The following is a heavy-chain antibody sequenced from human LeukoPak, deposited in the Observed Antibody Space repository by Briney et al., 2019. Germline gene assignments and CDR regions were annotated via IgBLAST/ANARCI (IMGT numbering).Heavy chain of an antibody. CDR1: GFIFSSYG. Sequence: GRSLRLSCAASGFIFSSYGMHWVRQAPGKGLEWVAVMSYDGSEKYYADSVKGRFTISRDNSKNTLYLQLNSLRAEDTAVYYCAKDATWIQHFDYWGQGTLVIVSS. CDR3: AKDATWIQHFDY. V-gene: IGHV3-30*18. CDR2: MSYDGSEK. D-gene: IGHD5-18*01. J-gene: IGHJ4*02.